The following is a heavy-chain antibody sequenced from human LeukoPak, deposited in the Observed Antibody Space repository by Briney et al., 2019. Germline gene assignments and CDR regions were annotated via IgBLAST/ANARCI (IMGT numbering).Heavy chain of an antibody. CDR1: GGSISGSNW. CDR2: IYHSGST. V-gene: IGHV4-4*02. D-gene: IGHD3-10*01. J-gene: IGHJ4*02. CDR3: ATDGTQQNLLWFGE. Sequence: PSGTLSLTCAVSGGSISGSNWWSWVRPPPGKGLEWIGEIYHSGSTNYNPSLKSRVTISVDKSKNQFSLKLSSVTAADTAVYYCATDGTQQNLLWFGEWGQGTLVTVSS.